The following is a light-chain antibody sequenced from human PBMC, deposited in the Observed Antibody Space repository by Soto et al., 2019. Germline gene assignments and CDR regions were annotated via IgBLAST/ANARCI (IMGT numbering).Light chain of an antibody. J-gene: IGKJ4*01. CDR1: QGVSSY. CDR3: QQHSNWPLT. Sequence: EIVLTQSPATLSLSPGERATLSCRASQGVSSYLAWYQQKPGQAPRLLIYDASNRATGIPARFSGSGPETDFPLTISSLEPEDFALYYRQQHSNWPLTFGGGTKVEIK. V-gene: IGKV3D-11*01. CDR2: DAS.